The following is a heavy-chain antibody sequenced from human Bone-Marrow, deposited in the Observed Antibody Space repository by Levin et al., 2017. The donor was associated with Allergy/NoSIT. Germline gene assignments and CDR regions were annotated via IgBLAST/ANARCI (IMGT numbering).Heavy chain of an antibody. J-gene: IGHJ1*01. CDR3: VRCSAYNRGCYWVY. CDR2: ISGGGGNT. D-gene: IGHD3-22*01. CDR1: GFTFSNYA. V-gene: IGHV3-23*01. Sequence: GGSLRLSCAASGFTFSNYAMSWVRQAPGKGLEWVSAISGGGGNTYYADPVKGRFITSRDKSKNTRYLEMISLRAEEAAVNYGVRCSAYNRGCYWVYWGQGTLVTV.